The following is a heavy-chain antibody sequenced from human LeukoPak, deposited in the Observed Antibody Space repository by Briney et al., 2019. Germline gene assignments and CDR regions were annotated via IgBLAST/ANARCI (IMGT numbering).Heavy chain of an antibody. Sequence: GGSPRLSCAASGFTFSSYWMHWVRQAPGKGLVWVSRINSDGSSTSYADSVKGRFTISRDNAKDTLYLQMNSLRAEDTAVYYCATAGYSSSWRPLKYWGQGTLVTVSS. CDR2: INSDGSST. CDR3: ATAGYSSSWRPLKY. CDR1: GFTFSSYW. J-gene: IGHJ4*02. D-gene: IGHD6-13*01. V-gene: IGHV3-74*01.